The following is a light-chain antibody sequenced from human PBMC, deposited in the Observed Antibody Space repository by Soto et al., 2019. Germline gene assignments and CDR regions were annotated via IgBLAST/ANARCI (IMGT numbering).Light chain of an antibody. CDR2: DAS. J-gene: IGKJ5*01. CDR3: QQYDSLPIT. V-gene: IGKV1-33*01. Sequence: DIQMTQSPSSLSASVWDRVTITFQESQDIRNYLSWYPQTXGKAPKXXIYDASDSEKGVPGRFSGSGAGTDCTRTIISLQPEDFATDDCQQYDSLPITFGQGTRLEIK. CDR1: QDIRNY.